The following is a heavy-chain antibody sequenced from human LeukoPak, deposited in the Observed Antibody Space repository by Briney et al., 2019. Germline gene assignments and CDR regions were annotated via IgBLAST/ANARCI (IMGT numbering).Heavy chain of an antibody. CDR1: GGSFSGYY. CDR3: ARKWVHNTLDI. D-gene: IGHD1-26*01. CDR2: INYSGST. J-gene: IGHJ3*02. V-gene: IGHV4-34*01. Sequence: SETLSLTCAVYGGSFSGYYWSWIRQPPGKGLEWIGEINYSGSTNYNPSLKSRVTISVDTSKNQFSLRLSSVTAADTAVYYCARKWVHNTLDISGQGTMVTVSS.